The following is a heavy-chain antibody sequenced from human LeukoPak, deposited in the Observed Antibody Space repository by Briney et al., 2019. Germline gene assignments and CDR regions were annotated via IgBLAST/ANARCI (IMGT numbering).Heavy chain of an antibody. V-gene: IGHV3-7*01. CDR1: GFTFISYW. CDR3: ARDYRGYRAPYYFDH. CDR2: IKQDGSEK. J-gene: IGHJ4*02. D-gene: IGHD2-15*01. Sequence: GGSLRLSCAASGFTFISYWMSWVRQAPGKGLEWVANIKQDGSEKYYVDSVKGRFTISRDNAKNSLYLQMNSLRAEDTAVYYCARDYRGYRAPYYFDHWGQGTLVTVSS.